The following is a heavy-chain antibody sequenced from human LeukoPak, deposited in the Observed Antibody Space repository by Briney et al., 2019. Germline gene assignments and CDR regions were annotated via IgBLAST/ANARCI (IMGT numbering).Heavy chain of an antibody. CDR2: IKPSGSEK. J-gene: IGHJ4*02. V-gene: IGHV3-7*03. CDR3: SKKGHNEDYGKPD. D-gene: IGHD4-17*01. CDR1: GFTFSNYW. Sequence: PGGSLRLSCEGSGFTFSNYWMTWVRQAPEKGLEWVANIKPSGSEKHYADSVEGRFTISRDNAKNSLYLQMNSLRAEDTDVYYCSKKGHNEDYGKPDWGQGTLVTVSS.